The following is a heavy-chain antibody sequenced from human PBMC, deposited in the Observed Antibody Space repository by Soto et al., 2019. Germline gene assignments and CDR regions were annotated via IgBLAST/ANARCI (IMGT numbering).Heavy chain of an antibody. J-gene: IGHJ4*02. Sequence: GGSLRLSCAASGFTFSSYDMHWVRQATGKGLEWVSAIGTAGDTYYPGSVKGRFTISRENAKNSLYLQMNSLRAEDTAVYYCARDGYNYGSFDYWGQGTLVTVSS. D-gene: IGHD5-12*01. CDR1: GFTFSSYD. CDR2: IGTAGDT. V-gene: IGHV3-13*01. CDR3: ARDGYNYGSFDY.